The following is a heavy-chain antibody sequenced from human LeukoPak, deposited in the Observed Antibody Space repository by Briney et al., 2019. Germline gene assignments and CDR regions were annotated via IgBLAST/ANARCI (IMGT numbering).Heavy chain of an antibody. CDR2: IKEDGSDK. CDR1: GFTFSNSW. V-gene: IGHV3-7*01. Sequence: GGSLRLSCLASGFTFSNSWMTWVRQASGRGLEWVANIKEDGSDKQYVDSVRGRFTISRDNAKNSVSLQMDGLRAEDTAVYHCVRESDVWSGPGIGRPLDVWGKGTTVTVSS. CDR3: VRESDVWSGPGIGRPLDV. D-gene: IGHD3-3*01. J-gene: IGHJ6*04.